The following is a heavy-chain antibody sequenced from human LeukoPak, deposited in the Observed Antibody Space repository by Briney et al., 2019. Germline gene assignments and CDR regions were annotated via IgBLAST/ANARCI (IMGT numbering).Heavy chain of an antibody. CDR3: ARVHNIDDP. V-gene: IGHV3-74*01. CDR1: GFTFRYYW. Sequence: QPGGSLRLSCAASGFTFRYYWMHWVRQAPGKGLVWVSHINSDASTTAYADSVRGRFTVSRDNAKNTLYLQMNSLRVEDTAMYYCARVHNIDDPWGQGTLVTASS. CDR2: INSDASTT. J-gene: IGHJ5*02. D-gene: IGHD1-1*01.